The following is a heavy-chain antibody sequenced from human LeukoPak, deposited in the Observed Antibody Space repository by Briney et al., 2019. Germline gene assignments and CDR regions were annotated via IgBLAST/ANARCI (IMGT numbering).Heavy chain of an antibody. CDR1: GFTFSNAW. D-gene: IGHD3-22*01. CDR3: TTDRGYYDSSGYFMYYFDY. CDR2: IKSKTDGGTT. Sequence: GGSLRLSCAASGFTFSNAWMSWVRQAPGKGLEWVGRIKSKTDGGTTDYAAPVKGRFTISRDDSKNTLYLQMISLKTEDTAVYYCTTDRGYYDSSGYFMYYFDYWGQGTLVTVSS. J-gene: IGHJ4*02. V-gene: IGHV3-15*01.